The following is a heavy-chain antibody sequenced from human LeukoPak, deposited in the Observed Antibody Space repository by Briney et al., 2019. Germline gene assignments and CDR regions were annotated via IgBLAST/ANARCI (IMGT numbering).Heavy chain of an antibody. V-gene: IGHV4-38-2*02. J-gene: IGHJ6*04. CDR3: ARDKVRGVQGRYYYYYGMDV. Sequence: PSETLSLTCAVSGYSISSGYYWGWIRQPPGKGLEWIGEINHSGSTNYNPSLKSRVTISVDTSKNQFSLKLSSLTAADTAVYYCARDKVRGVQGRYYYYYGMDVWGKGTTVTVSS. CDR2: INHSGST. D-gene: IGHD3-10*01. CDR1: GYSISSGYY.